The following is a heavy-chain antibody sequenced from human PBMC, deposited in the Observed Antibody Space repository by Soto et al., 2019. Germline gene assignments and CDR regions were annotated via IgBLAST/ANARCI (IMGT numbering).Heavy chain of an antibody. D-gene: IGHD2-2*01. J-gene: IGHJ6*02. V-gene: IGHV1-69*13. Sequence: ASVKVSCKASGGTFSSYAISWVRQAPGQGLEWMGGIIPIFGTANYAQKFQGRVTITADESTSTAYMELSSLRSEDTAVYYCARGFRRGVVPAANYGMDVWGQGTTVTVSS. CDR3: ARGFRRGVVPAANYGMDV. CDR1: GGTFSSYA. CDR2: IIPIFGTA.